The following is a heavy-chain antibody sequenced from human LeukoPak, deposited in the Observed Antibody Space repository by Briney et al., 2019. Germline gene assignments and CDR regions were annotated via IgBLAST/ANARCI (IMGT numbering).Heavy chain of an antibody. V-gene: IGHV4-39*01. CDR1: GGSISSSSYY. D-gene: IGHD3/OR15-3a*01. CDR2: IYYSGST. J-gene: IGHJ4*02. CDR3: ARLDYSPYYFDY. Sequence: PSETLSLTCTVSGGSISSSSYYWGWIRQPPGKGLEWIGSIYYSGSTYYSPSLKSRVTISVDTSKNQFSLKLSSVTAADTAVYYCARLDYSPYYFDYWGQGTLVTVSS.